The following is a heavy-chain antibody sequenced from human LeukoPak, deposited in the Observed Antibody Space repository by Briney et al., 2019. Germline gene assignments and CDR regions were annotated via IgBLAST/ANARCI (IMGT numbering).Heavy chain of an antibody. J-gene: IGHJ4*02. D-gene: IGHD6-13*01. V-gene: IGHV3-7*01. CDR2: IKQDGSEQ. CDR3: ARRIHSSSWYGGIDY. Sequence: GGSLRLSCAASGFTFSTYWMSWVRQAPGKGLEWVANIKQDGSEQYYVDSVKGRFTISRDNAKNSLYLQINSLRVEDTAVYYCARRIHSSSWYGGIDYWGQGTLVTVSS. CDR1: GFTFSTYW.